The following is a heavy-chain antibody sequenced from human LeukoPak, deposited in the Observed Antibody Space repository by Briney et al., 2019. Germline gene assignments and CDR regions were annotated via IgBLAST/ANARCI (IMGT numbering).Heavy chain of an antibody. Sequence: SETQSLTCAVYGGSFSGYYWSWIRQPPGKGLEWIGEINHSGSTNYNPSLKSRVTISVDTSKNQFSLKLSSVTAADTAVYYCARGPPQLGYFDYWGQGTLVTVSS. D-gene: IGHD3-16*01. J-gene: IGHJ4*02. CDR2: INHSGST. V-gene: IGHV4-34*01. CDR1: GGSFSGYY. CDR3: ARGPPQLGYFDY.